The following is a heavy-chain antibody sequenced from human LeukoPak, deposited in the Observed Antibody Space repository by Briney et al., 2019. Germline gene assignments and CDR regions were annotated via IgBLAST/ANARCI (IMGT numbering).Heavy chain of an antibody. CDR1: GYTFTSQY. CDR2: INPSGGST. D-gene: IGHD1-26*01. V-gene: IGHV1-46*01. Sequence: GASVKVSCKASGYTFTSQYMHWVREAPGQGLEWMGIINPSGGSTNYAQKFQGRVTMTWDTSTSTVYMELSSLRSEDTAVYYCARDPSGTYGGYFDYWGQGTLVTVSS. J-gene: IGHJ4*02. CDR3: ARDPSGTYGGYFDY.